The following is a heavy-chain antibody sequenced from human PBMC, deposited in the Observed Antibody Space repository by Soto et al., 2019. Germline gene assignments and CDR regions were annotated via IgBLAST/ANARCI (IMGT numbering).Heavy chain of an antibody. J-gene: IGHJ5*02. Sequence: ASVKVSCKASVYTFTTYAMHWVRQAPGQRLEWMGWISAYNGNTNYAQKLQGRVTMTTDTSTSTAYMELSSLRSDDTAVYYCAKCHRIAAVGSTESWFGPWGQGTLVTVSS. CDR2: ISAYNGNT. CDR3: AKCHRIAAVGSTESWFGP. V-gene: IGHV1-18*01. D-gene: IGHD6-13*01. CDR1: VYTFTTYA.